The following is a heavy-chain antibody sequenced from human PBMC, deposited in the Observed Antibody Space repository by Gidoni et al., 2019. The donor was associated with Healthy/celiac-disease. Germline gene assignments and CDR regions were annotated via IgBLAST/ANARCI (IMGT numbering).Heavy chain of an antibody. Sequence: EVQLVESGGGLVKPGWSLRLSCAASGFTFSYAWMNWVRQAQVKGLEWVGRIKSKTDGGTTDYAATVKGRFTISRDDSKNTLYLQMNSLKTEDTAVYYCTTDGGSSGYDFDYWGQGTLVTVSA. CDR3: TTDGGSSGYDFDY. V-gene: IGHV3-15*07. D-gene: IGHD3-22*01. CDR1: GFTFSYAW. J-gene: IGHJ4*02. CDR2: IKSKTDGGTT.